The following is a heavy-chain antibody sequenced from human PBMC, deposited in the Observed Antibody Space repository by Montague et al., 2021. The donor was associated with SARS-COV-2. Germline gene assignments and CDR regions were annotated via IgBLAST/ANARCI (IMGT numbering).Heavy chain of an antibody. D-gene: IGHD6-19*01. CDR1: GGSISSTRFF. V-gene: IGHV4-39*01. CDR2: MYSSATT. CDR3: ARSTSGWFVY. Sequence: SETLSLTCTVSGGSISSTRFFWVWLRPPPGQGLDWVVSMYSSATTYYNPSLKVRVTISGDTSRYQLSLMLISATAADTAGYYCARSTSGWFVYWGQGTLVTVSS. J-gene: IGHJ4*02.